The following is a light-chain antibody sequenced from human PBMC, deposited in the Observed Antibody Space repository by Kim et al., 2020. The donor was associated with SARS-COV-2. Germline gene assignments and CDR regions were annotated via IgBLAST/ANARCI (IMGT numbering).Light chain of an antibody. CDR3: QQYNSAPR. Sequence: SASVGDRVTITCRASQGIRSYLAWYQQKPGKVPKLLIYAASALQSGVPSRFSGSGSGTDFTLTISSLQPEDVATYYCQQYNSAPRFGQGTKVDIK. J-gene: IGKJ1*01. V-gene: IGKV1-27*01. CDR1: QGIRSY. CDR2: AAS.